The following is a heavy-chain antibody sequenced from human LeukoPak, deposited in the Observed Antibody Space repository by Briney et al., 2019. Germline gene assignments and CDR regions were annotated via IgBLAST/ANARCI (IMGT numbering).Heavy chain of an antibody. CDR1: GGSISSYY. Sequence: SETLSLTCTVSGGSISSYYWSWIRQPPGKGLEWIGSIYHSGSTSYNPSLKSRVTISVDTSKNQFPLKLSSVTAADTAVYYCARHRAGATSYDAFDIWGQETMVTVSS. CDR2: IYHSGST. D-gene: IGHD1-26*01. V-gene: IGHV4-59*08. CDR3: ARHRAGATSYDAFDI. J-gene: IGHJ3*02.